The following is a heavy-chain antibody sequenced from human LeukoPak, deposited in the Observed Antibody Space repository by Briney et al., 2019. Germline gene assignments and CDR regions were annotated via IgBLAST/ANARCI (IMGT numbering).Heavy chain of an antibody. Sequence: GGSLRLSCAASGFTFSSYWMSWVRQAPGKGLEGVANIKQDGSEKYYVDSVKGRFTISRDYSKNTVSLQMNSLRTEDTAVYYCARAVTTVYYFYMNVWGKGTTVTISS. CDR3: ARAVTTVYYFYMNV. J-gene: IGHJ6*03. CDR2: IKQDGSEK. D-gene: IGHD4-17*01. CDR1: GFTFSSYW. V-gene: IGHV3-7*03.